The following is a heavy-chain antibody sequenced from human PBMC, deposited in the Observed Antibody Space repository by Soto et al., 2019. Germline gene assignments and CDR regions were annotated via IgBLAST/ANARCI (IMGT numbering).Heavy chain of an antibody. J-gene: IGHJ4*01. CDR2: IIPLFGTE. CDR1: GGSFSTYA. D-gene: IGHD3-3*01. CDR3: SSGFWRGRIAHYVDY. V-gene: IGHV1-69*06. Sequence: QVHLVQSGAEVKKPGSSVKVSCKASGGSFSTYAINWLRQAPGQGLEWMGGIIPLFGTENYAQNFQDRFTCAADKATTTAGMEVRGLTSEDTAVYYCSSGFWRGRIAHYVDYWGQGTLVTVSS.